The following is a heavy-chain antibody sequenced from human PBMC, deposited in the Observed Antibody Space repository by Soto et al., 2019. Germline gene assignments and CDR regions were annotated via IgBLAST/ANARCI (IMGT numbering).Heavy chain of an antibody. V-gene: IGHV4-39*01. CDR3: GRVVEGATRHTDFDS. D-gene: IGHD2-15*01. CDR1: GGSIHNSHSF. J-gene: IGHJ4*02. Sequence: PSETLSLTCAVSGGSIHNSHSFWGWIRQPPGKGLEFIGSVYYSGGAYYNPSLESRVTVSVDTSKNQVSLRLNSVTASDTAVYYCGRVVEGATRHTDFDSWGRGTLVTVSS. CDR2: VYYSGGA.